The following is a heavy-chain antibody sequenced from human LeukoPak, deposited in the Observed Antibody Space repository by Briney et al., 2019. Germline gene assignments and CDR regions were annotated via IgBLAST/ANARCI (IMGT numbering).Heavy chain of an antibody. CDR1: GGSISSGSYY. V-gene: IGHV4-61*02. CDR3: ARGGRELNLSYYYYYYMDV. D-gene: IGHD1-26*01. J-gene: IGHJ6*03. Sequence: SQTLSLTCTVSGGSISSGSYYWSWIRQPAGKGLEWIGRIYTSGSTNYNPSLKSRVTISVDTSKNQFSLKLSSVTAAGTAVYYCARGGRELNLSYYYYYYMDVWGKGTTVTVSS. CDR2: IYTSGST.